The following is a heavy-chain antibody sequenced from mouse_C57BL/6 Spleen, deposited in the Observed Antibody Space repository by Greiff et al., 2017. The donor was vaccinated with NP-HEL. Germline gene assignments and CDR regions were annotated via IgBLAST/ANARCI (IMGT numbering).Heavy chain of an antibody. CDR1: GYTFTDYE. Sequence: VQLQQSGAELVRPGASVTLSCKASGYTFTDYEMHWVRQTPVHGLEWIGAIDPETGGTAYNQKFKGKAILTADKSSSTAYMELRNLTSEDSAVYYCTRERLASTVVEGYWGQGTTLTVSS. V-gene: IGHV1-15*01. D-gene: IGHD1-1*01. CDR3: TRERLASTVVEGY. J-gene: IGHJ2*01. CDR2: IDPETGGT.